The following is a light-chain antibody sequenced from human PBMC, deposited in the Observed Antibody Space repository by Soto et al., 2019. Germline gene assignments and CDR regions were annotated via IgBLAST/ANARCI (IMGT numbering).Light chain of an antibody. CDR2: VAS. Sequence: DIQMTQSTSSLSASVGDRVTITCRASQAIRNDVGWYQQKPGKDPKRLIYVASRLESGVPSRFSGSSFGTEFTLTISGLQPEDFANYYCLQHNNYPWTVGQGTRVEIK. CDR1: QAIRND. CDR3: LQHNNYPWT. V-gene: IGKV1-17*01. J-gene: IGKJ1*01.